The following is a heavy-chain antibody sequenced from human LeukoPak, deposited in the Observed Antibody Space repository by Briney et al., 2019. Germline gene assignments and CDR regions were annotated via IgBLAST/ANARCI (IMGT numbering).Heavy chain of an antibody. Sequence: GGSLRLSCAASGFTGSRNHINWVRQAPGKGLEWVSVIYSGGTPYYVDSVKGRFTISRDNSKNTVYLQMNSLRAEDTAVYYCARDLIGAGHWGQGTLVTVSS. V-gene: IGHV3-53*01. CDR1: GFTGSRNH. J-gene: IGHJ4*02. D-gene: IGHD1-26*01. CDR2: IYSGGTP. CDR3: ARDLIGAGH.